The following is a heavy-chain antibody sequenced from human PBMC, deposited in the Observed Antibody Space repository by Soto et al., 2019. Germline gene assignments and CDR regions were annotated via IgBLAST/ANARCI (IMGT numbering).Heavy chain of an antibody. CDR2: VFYSGRT. V-gene: IGHV4-39*01. Sequence: QLQLQESGPGLVKPSETLSLTCIVSGGSITSSSYYWGWIRQSPAQGLEWIGNVFYSGRTYYNPSLKSRVTISVDTSKNQFSLKLSSVTAADTAVYYCARLGRSTISGVVTVPFDSWGHGTLVTLSS. CDR3: ARLGRSTISGVVTVPFDS. CDR1: GGSITSSSYY. J-gene: IGHJ4*01. D-gene: IGHD3-3*01.